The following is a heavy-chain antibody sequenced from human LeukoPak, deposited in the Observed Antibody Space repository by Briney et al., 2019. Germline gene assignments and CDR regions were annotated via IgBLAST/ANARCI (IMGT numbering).Heavy chain of an antibody. J-gene: IGHJ4*02. V-gene: IGHV3-7*03. D-gene: IGHD2-8*01. Sequence: GGSLRLSCAASGFTFSDYWMSWVRQAPGKGLEWVASIKQDGSEKYYVDSVKGRFTISRDSAKNSLYLQMNSLRAEDTAVYYCAKDPDCTSGICYTFFDYWGQGTLVTVSS. CDR3: AKDPDCTSGICYTFFDY. CDR1: GFTFSDYW. CDR2: IKQDGSEK.